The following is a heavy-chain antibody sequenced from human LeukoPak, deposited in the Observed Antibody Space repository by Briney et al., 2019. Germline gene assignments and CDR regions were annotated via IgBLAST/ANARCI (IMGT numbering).Heavy chain of an antibody. D-gene: IGHD3-10*01. CDR1: GGSFSGYY. CDR3: ARVAGSGSYYNLDY. Sequence: PSETLSLTCAVYGGSFSGYYWSWIRQPPGKGLEWIGEINHSGSTNYNPSLKSRVTISVDTSKNQFSLKLSSVTAADTAVYYCARVAGSGSYYNLDYWGQGTLVTVSS. V-gene: IGHV4-34*01. CDR2: INHSGST. J-gene: IGHJ4*02.